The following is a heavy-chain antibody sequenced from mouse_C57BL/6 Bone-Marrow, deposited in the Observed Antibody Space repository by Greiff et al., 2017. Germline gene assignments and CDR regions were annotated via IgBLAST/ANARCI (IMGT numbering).Heavy chain of an antibody. CDR1: GYAFSSSW. D-gene: IGHD2-4*01. J-gene: IGHJ2*01. CDR3: TRFYYEIY. V-gene: IGHV1-55*01. CDR2: IYPGSGST. Sequence: QVQLKQSGPELVKPGASVKISCKASGYAFSSSWITWVKQRPGQGLEWIGDIYPGSGSTNYNEKFKSKATLTVDTSSSTAYMQLSSLTSDDSAVYYCTRFYYEIYWGQGTTLTVSS.